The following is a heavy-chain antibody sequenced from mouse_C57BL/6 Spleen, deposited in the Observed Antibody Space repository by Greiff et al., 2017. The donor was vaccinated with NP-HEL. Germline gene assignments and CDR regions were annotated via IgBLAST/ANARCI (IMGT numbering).Heavy chain of an antibody. Sequence: VQLQQSGGGLVKPGGSLKLSCAASGFTFSDYGMHWVRQAPEKGLEWVAYISSGSSTIYYADTVKGRVTISRDNAKNTLFLQMTSLRSEDTAMYYCARDWVDYWGQGTTLTVSS. V-gene: IGHV5-17*01. D-gene: IGHD4-1*01. CDR3: ARDWVDY. J-gene: IGHJ2*01. CDR1: GFTFSDYG. CDR2: ISSGSSTI.